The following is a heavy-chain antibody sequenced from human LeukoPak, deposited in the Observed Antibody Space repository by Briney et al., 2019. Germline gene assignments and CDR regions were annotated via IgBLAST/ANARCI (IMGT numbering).Heavy chain of an antibody. CDR2: IYYSGST. V-gene: IGHV4-39*01. D-gene: IGHD5-18*01. CDR1: GGSISSSSYY. CDR3: ASLGYSYGSRFDY. Sequence: PSETLSPTCTVSGGSISSSSYYWGWIRQPPGKGLEWIGSIYYSGSTYYNPSLKSRVTISVDTSKNQFSLKLSSVTAADTAVYYCASLGYSYGSRFDYWGQGTLVTVSS. J-gene: IGHJ4*02.